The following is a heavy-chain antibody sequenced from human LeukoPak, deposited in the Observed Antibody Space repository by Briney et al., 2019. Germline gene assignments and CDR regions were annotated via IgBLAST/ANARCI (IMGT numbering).Heavy chain of an antibody. Sequence: GASVKVSCKASGYTFTSYYMHWVRQAPGQGLEWMGIINPSGGSTSYAQKFQGRVTMTRDTSTSTVYMELSSLRSEDTAVYYCARDQPGGRYFDWLTPMDAWGQGTTVTVSS. CDR3: ARDQPGGRYFDWLTPMDA. V-gene: IGHV1-46*01. CDR2: INPSGGST. J-gene: IGHJ6*02. D-gene: IGHD3-9*01. CDR1: GYTFTSYY.